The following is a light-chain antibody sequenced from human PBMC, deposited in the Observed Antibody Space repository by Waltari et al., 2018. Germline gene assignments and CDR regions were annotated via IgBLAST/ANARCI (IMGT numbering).Light chain of an antibody. V-gene: IGLV2-23*02. CDR2: SVI. J-gene: IGLJ2*01. CDR1: SSDVGNYKR. CDR3: SSYAGSSKGV. Sequence: QSALTQPASVSGSPGQSITISCTGTSSDVGNYKRVSWYQQHPGKAPKLMIYSVIKRPSGVSDRFSVSKPGDMAYLTISGRQPEDEAEYFCSSYAGSSKGVFGGGTKVTVL.